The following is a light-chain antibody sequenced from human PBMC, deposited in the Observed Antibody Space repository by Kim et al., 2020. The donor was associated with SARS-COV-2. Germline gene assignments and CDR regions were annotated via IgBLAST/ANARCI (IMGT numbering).Light chain of an antibody. CDR2: AAS. J-gene: IGKJ1*01. CDR1: QDISNY. CDR3: QKYNSAHWT. Sequence: DIQMTQSPYSLSASVGDRVTITCRASQDISNYLAWYQQKPGKVPKLLIYAASTLQSGVPSRFSGSGSGTDFTLTISSLQPEDVATYYCQKYNSAHWTFGQGTKVEIK. V-gene: IGKV1-27*01.